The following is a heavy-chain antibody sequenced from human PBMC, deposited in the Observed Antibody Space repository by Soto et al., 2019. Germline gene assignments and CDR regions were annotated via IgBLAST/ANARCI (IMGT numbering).Heavy chain of an antibody. CDR1: GFTFSSYS. CDR3: ARDQSPHTAAGFGMDV. J-gene: IGHJ6*02. Sequence: PGGSLRLSCAASGFTFSSYSMNWVRHAPGKGLELVSSISSSSSYIYYADSVKGRFTISRDNAKNSLYLQMNSLRAEDTAVYYCARDQSPHTAAGFGMDVWGQGTTVTVSS. V-gene: IGHV3-21*01. D-gene: IGHD6-13*01. CDR2: ISSSSSYI.